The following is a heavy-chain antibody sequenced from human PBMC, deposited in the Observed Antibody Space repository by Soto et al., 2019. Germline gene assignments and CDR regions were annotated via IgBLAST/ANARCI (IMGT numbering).Heavy chain of an antibody. J-gene: IGHJ3*02. CDR1: GYTFTRYY. Sequence: ASVKVSCKASGYTFTRYYMHWVRQAPGQGLEWMGVINPSGGSTDFAQNFQGRVTMTRDTSTSTVYMELSSLSSEDTAVYYCARGSSSKDPKDAFDIWGQGTMVTV. V-gene: IGHV1-46*01. D-gene: IGHD2-15*01. CDR3: ARGSSSKDPKDAFDI. CDR2: INPSGGST.